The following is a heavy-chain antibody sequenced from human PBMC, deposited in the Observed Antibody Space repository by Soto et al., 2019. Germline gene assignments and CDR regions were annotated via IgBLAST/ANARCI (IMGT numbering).Heavy chain of an antibody. CDR2: IYSGGST. CDR3: ARDLAGITGTTHYYYYYMDV. V-gene: IGHV3-66*01. Sequence: SLRLSCAASGFTVSSNYMSWVRQAPGKGLEWVSVIYSGGSTYYADSVKGRFTISRDNSKNTLYLQMNSLRAEDTAVYYCARDLAGITGTTHYYYYYMDVWGKGTTVTVYS. J-gene: IGHJ6*03. CDR1: GFTVSSNY. D-gene: IGHD1-7*01.